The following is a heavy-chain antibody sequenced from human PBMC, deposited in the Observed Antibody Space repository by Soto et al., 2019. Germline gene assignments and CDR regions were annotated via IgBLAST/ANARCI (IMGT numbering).Heavy chain of an antibody. V-gene: IGHV3-33*08. Sequence: HPGGSLRLSCAASGFTFSSYSMHWVRQAPGKGLEWVAVIWYDGSNKYYADSVKGRFTISRDNSKNTLYLQMNSLRAEDTAVYYCARGAAVAGHKYYYGMGVWGQGTTVTVSS. D-gene: IGHD6-19*01. CDR3: ARGAAVAGHKYYYGMGV. CDR1: GFTFSSYS. CDR2: IWYDGSNK. J-gene: IGHJ6*02.